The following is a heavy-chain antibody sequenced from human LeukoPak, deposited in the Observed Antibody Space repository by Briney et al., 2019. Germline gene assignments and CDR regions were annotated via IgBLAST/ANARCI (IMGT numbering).Heavy chain of an antibody. CDR2: INPSGGST. CDR3: ARAGKTYYYDSSTLDY. J-gene: IGHJ4*02. D-gene: IGHD3-22*01. Sequence: ASVKVSCKASGYTFTGYYMHWVRQAPGQGLEWMGIINPSGGSTSYAQKFQGRVTMIRDTSTSTVYMELSSLRSEDTAVYYCARAGKTYYYDSSTLDYWGQGTLVTVSS. CDR1: GYTFTGYY. V-gene: IGHV1-46*01.